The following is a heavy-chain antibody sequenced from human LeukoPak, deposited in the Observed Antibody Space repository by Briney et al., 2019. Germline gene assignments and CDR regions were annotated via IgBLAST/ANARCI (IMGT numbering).Heavy chain of an antibody. CDR1: GFTFSSNY. CDR2: IYSGGST. J-gene: IGHJ4*02. Sequence: PGGSLRLSCAASGFTFSSNYMSWVRQAPGKGLEWVSVIYSGGSTYYADSVKGRFTISRDNSKNPLYLQMNSLRAEDTAVYYCARVGWLRFLDYWGQGTLVTVSS. CDR3: ARVGWLRFLDY. V-gene: IGHV3-53*01. D-gene: IGHD5-12*01.